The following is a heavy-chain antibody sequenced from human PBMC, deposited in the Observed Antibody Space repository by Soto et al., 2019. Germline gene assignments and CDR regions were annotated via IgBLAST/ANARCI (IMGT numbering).Heavy chain of an antibody. Sequence: TSETLSLTCAVSGASVISTKWWSWVRQSPGERLEWIGAIYYNGSTNYNPSLKSRVTLSIDTSKNQFSLKLTSVTASDTALYFCARQRVIPATPTNWFDPWGQGTLVTVS. CDR1: GASVISTKW. D-gene: IGHD2-15*01. J-gene: IGHJ5*02. CDR3: ARQRVIPATPTNWFDP. V-gene: IGHV4-4*02. CDR2: IYYNGST.